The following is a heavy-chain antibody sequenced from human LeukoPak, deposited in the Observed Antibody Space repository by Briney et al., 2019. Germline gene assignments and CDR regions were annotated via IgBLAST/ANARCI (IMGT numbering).Heavy chain of an antibody. D-gene: IGHD3-3*01. CDR2: IKEDGSQK. Sequence: PGGSLRLSCAASGFTFSGYWMSWVRQAPGQGLEWVATIKEDGSQKYYGDSVRGRFTTSRDNSKSSLYLQMSSLRAGDTAMYYCATFWRNGPWAYWGQGTLVTVSS. V-gene: IGHV3-7*02. J-gene: IGHJ4*02. CDR3: ATFWRNGPWAY. CDR1: GFTFSGYW.